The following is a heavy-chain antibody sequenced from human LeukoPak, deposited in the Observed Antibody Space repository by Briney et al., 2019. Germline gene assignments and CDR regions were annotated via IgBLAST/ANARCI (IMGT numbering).Heavy chain of an antibody. CDR3: ARDTIFGVVMALGYYYYGMDV. Sequence: GASVKVSCKASGYTFTSYGISWVRQAPGQGLEWMGWISAYNGNTNYAQKLQGRVTMTTDTSTSTAYMELRSLRSDDTAVYYCARDTIFGVVMALGYYYYGMDVWGQGTTVTVSS. V-gene: IGHV1-18*01. CDR1: GYTFTSYG. CDR2: ISAYNGNT. J-gene: IGHJ6*02. D-gene: IGHD3-3*01.